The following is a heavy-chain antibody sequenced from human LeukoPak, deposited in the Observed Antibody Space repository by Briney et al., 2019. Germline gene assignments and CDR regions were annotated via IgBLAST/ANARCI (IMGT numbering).Heavy chain of an antibody. J-gene: IGHJ4*02. CDR2: ISTSSSYI. Sequence: GGSLRLSCAASGFTFSSYNMNWVRQAQGKGLEWVSFISTSSSYIYYADSVKGRFTISRDNAKNSLYLQMNSLRAEDTAVYYCARAADSSGYLLAYFDYWGQGTLVTVSS. V-gene: IGHV3-21*01. CDR1: GFTFSSYN. CDR3: ARAADSSGYLLAYFDY. D-gene: IGHD3-22*01.